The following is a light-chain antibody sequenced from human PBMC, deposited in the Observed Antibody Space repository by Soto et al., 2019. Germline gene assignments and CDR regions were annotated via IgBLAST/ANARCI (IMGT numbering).Light chain of an antibody. V-gene: IGLV1-51*02. J-gene: IGLJ1*01. CDR3: GTWDSSLTTFV. Sequence: VLTQPPSVSAAPGQKVTMSCSGSSSNIGEYYVSWHQQLPGTAPKLLIYENDKRPSGIPDRFSGSKSGTSATLDITGLQTGDEADYYCGTWDSSLTTFVFGTGTKVTVL. CDR1: SSNIGEYY. CDR2: END.